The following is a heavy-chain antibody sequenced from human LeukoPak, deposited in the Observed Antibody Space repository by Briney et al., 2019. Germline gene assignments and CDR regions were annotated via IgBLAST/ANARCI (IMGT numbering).Heavy chain of an antibody. CDR1: TFTFSRYW. V-gene: IGHV3-7*01. J-gene: IGHJ4*02. D-gene: IGHD5-12*01. CDR3: ARVGYNDYDLDY. CDR2: INEGANAK. Sequence: LTGGSLRLSCAASTFTFSRYWMSWVRQAPGKGLEWVANINEGANAKYYVDSVKGRFTISRDNAKNSLYLQMNSLRVEDTAVYYCARVGYNDYDLDYWGQGALGTVSS.